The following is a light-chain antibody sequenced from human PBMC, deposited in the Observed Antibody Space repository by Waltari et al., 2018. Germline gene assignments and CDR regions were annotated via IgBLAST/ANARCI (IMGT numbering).Light chain of an antibody. Sequence: SSELTQDPAVSVALGQTVRITCQGDSLRRYYASWYQQRPGQAPLLVLYGQDNRPSGIPDRFSGATSGNTASVTITRAQAEDAGVYYCLSRDTSSTRVFGGGTTLTV. CDR2: GQD. CDR3: LSRDTSSTRV. V-gene: IGLV3-19*01. J-gene: IGLJ3*02. CDR1: SLRRYY.